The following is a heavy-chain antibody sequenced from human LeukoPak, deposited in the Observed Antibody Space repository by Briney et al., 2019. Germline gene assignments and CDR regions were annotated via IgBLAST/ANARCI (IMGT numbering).Heavy chain of an antibody. J-gene: IGHJ5*02. D-gene: IGHD3/OR15-3a*01. CDR1: GGSLSGYY. Sequence: SETLSLTCAVYGGSLSGYYWSWIRQPRGKGLEWIGEINHSGSTNYNPSLKSRVTISVDTSKNQFSLKLSSVTAADTAVYYCARRPLWTNWFDPWGQGTLVTVSS. CDR2: INHSGST. CDR3: ARRPLWTNWFDP. V-gene: IGHV4-34*01.